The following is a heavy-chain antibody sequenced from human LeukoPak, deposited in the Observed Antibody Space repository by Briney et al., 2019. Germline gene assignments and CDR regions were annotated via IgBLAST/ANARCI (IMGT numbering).Heavy chain of an antibody. D-gene: IGHD6-13*01. CDR1: GFTFSSYA. CDR3: AKEALYSSSYPYYFDY. V-gene: IGHV3-23*01. Sequence: GGSLRLSCAASGFTFSSYAMSWVRQAPGKGLEWVSAISGSGGSTYYADSVKGRFTISRDNSKNTLYLQMNSLRAEDTAVYYCAKEALYSSSYPYYFDYWGQGTLVTASS. J-gene: IGHJ4*02. CDR2: ISGSGGST.